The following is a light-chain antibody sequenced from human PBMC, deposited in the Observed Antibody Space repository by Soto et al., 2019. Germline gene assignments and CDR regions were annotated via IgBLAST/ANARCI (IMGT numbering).Light chain of an antibody. Sequence: EMVLTQSPGTLSLSPGERATLTCRASQSVSSNYLTWHQQKARHAPRLLIYAASSRATGIPDRVSGSGSGTDFTLTISRLEPADFAVYYCQQFGSSQYTFGQGTKVDIK. J-gene: IGKJ2*01. CDR2: AAS. V-gene: IGKV3-20*01. CDR1: QSVSSNY. CDR3: QQFGSSQYT.